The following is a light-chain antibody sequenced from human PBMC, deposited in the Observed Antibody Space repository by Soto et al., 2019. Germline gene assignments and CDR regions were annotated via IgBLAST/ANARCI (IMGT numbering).Light chain of an antibody. Sequence: QLVLTQSPSASASLGASVQLTCTLSSGHNTYAIAWHQQQPEKGPRYLMKLNSDGSHSKGDGIPDRFSGSSSGAERYLTISSLQSEDEADYYCQTWGTGSWVFGGGTKLTVL. CDR3: QTWGTGSWV. V-gene: IGLV4-69*01. J-gene: IGLJ3*02. CDR2: LNSDGSH. CDR1: SGHNTYA.